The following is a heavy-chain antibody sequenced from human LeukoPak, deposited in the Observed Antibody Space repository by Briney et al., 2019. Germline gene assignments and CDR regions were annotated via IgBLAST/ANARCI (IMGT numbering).Heavy chain of an antibody. Sequence: QPGRSLRLSCAASGFTFRNYGMHWVRQAPGKGLEWVAVLSYDAGNKYYADSVKGRFTISRDNSRDTLYLQMNSLRAEDTAVYYCVKEVHSDGWSMYFDYWGQGTLVTVSS. D-gene: IGHD6-19*01. CDR2: LSYDAGNK. CDR1: GFTFRNYG. CDR3: VKEVHSDGWSMYFDY. V-gene: IGHV3-30*18. J-gene: IGHJ4*02.